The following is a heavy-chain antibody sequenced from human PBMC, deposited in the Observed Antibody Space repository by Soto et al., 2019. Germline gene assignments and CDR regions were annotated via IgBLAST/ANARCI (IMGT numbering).Heavy chain of an antibody. V-gene: IGHV1-18*01. CDR3: ARERGELPPDH. CDR2: IRPYNGNT. J-gene: IGHJ4*02. D-gene: IGHD1-26*01. Sequence: WASVKVSCKASGYTFTSYGISWVRQAPGQGLEWMGWIRPYNGNTNSAQKLQGRVSMTTDTSTTTAYMDLTSLTSDDTAMYYCARERGELPPDHWGQGTLVTVSS. CDR1: GYTFTSYG.